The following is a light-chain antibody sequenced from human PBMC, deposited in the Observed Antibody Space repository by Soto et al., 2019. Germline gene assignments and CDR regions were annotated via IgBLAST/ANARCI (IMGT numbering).Light chain of an antibody. Sequence: DIQMTQSPSSLSASVGDRVTTTCRASQSISSYLNWYQQKPGKAPKLLIYAASSLQSGVPSRFSGSGSGTDFTLTISSLQPADFATYYCQQSYSTPRTFGQGTKV. V-gene: IGKV1-39*01. CDR2: AAS. J-gene: IGKJ1*01. CDR3: QQSYSTPRT. CDR1: QSISSY.